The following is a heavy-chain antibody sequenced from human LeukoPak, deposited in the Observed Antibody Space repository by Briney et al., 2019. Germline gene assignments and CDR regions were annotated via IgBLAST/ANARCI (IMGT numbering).Heavy chain of an antibody. CDR2: LKADGGAI. Sequence: GWSLRLSCVASGFTFRNDWMNWVRQAPGKRLEWVANLKADGGAIDFVDSVKGRFTISRDNAKNSLYLQMNSLRVEDTALYYCARGGESRAILHHWGQGALVTVSS. CDR3: ARGGESRAILHH. J-gene: IGHJ4*02. D-gene: IGHD3-16*01. CDR1: GFTFRNDW. V-gene: IGHV3-7*04.